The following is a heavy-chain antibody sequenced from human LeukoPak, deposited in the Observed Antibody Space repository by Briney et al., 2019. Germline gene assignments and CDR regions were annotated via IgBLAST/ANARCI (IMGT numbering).Heavy chain of an antibody. CDR2: IYSGGAT. CDR1: GFTVSSNY. CDR3: AKVRVGMSSGFDY. J-gene: IGHJ4*02. V-gene: IGHV3-66*01. D-gene: IGHD3-22*01. Sequence: GGSLRLSCAASGFTVSSNYMSWVRQAPGKGLEWVSVIYSGGATYYADSVKGRFTISRDNSKNTLYLQMNSLRAEDTAVYYCAKVRVGMSSGFDYWGQGTLVTVSS.